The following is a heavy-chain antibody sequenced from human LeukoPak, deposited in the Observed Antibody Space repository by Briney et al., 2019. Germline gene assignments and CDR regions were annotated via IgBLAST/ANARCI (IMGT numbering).Heavy chain of an antibody. CDR2: ISTYNGNT. V-gene: IGHV1-18*01. D-gene: IGHD6-13*01. Sequence: ASVKVSCKASAYSSPDYGITWVRQAPGQGLEWVGWISTYNGNTNVAQKFQGRVTLTTDTSTKTTYMDLRSLRSDDTAVYYCARNDSIWPRGFDPWGHGTLVTVSS. CDR3: ARNDSIWPRGFDP. CDR1: AYSSPDYG. J-gene: IGHJ5*02.